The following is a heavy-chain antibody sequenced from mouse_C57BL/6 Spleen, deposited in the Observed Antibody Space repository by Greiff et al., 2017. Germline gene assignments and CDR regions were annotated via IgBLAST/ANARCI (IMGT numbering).Heavy chain of an antibody. CDR3: AMGDGNYDWYFDV. V-gene: IGHV1-53*01. J-gene: IGHJ1*03. Sequence: VQLQQSGTELVKPGASVKLSCKASGYTFTSYWMHWVKQRPGQGLEWIGNINPSNGGTNYNEKFKSKATLTVDKSSSTAYMQLSSLTSEDSAVYYCAMGDGNYDWYFDVWGTRTTVTVSS. CDR1: GYTFTSYW. D-gene: IGHD2-1*01. CDR2: INPSNGGT.